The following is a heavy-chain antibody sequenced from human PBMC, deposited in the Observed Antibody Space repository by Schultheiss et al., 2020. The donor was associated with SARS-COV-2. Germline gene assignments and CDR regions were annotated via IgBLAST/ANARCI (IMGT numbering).Heavy chain of an antibody. D-gene: IGHD4-11*01. Sequence: SETLSLTCTVSGGSISSGGYYWSWIRQHPGKGLEWIGYIYYSGSTYYNPSLKSRVTISVDTSKNQFSLKLSSVTAADTAVYYCARRDSNYFSYWGQGTLVTVSS. CDR3: ARRDSNYFSY. V-gene: IGHV4-31*03. J-gene: IGHJ4*02. CDR2: IYYSGST. CDR1: GGSISSGGYY.